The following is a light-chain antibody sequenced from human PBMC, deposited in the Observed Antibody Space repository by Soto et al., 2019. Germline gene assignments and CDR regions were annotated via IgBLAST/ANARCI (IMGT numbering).Light chain of an antibody. Sequence: QSVLTQPASMSGSPGQSIAISCTGTSSDVGGYNYVSWYQQYPGKAPKLMIFEVSNRPSGVSNRFSATKSGNTASLTISGLQTEDEADYYCCSYTGASTLVFGSGTKVTVL. V-gene: IGLV2-14*01. J-gene: IGLJ1*01. CDR3: CSYTGASTLV. CDR2: EVS. CDR1: SSDVGGYNY.